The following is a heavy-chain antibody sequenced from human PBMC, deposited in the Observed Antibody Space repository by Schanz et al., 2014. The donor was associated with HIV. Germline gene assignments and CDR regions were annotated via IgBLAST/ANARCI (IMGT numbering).Heavy chain of an antibody. D-gene: IGHD2-21*01. V-gene: IGHV3-11*01. J-gene: IGHJ4*02. CDR1: GFRLSDYY. Sequence: QVQLVESGGDLVKPGGSLRLSCAASGFRLSDYYMSLLMQAPGKGLEWVSYISKSGSTMYYAESVKGRFTISRDNSNNVLFLHMPTLRAEDTATYYCTREGNYYGGSVPGHWGQGALVSVSS. CDR3: TREGNYYGGSVPGH. CDR2: ISKSGSTM.